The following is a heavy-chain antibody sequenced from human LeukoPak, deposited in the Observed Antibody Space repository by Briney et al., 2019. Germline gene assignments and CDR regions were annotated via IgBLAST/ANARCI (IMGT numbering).Heavy chain of an antibody. D-gene: IGHD4-11*01. Sequence: GSLSLSCAASGLTFDDHGMSWVRQAPGKGLQWVSAINWNGDSTSYADSVKGRFTISRDNAKNSLYLQMNSLRAEDTALYYCAREKVTTDNYYYMDVWGKGTTVTVSS. CDR3: AREKVTTDNYYYMDV. V-gene: IGHV3-20*04. CDR1: GLTFDDHG. CDR2: INWNGDST. J-gene: IGHJ6*03.